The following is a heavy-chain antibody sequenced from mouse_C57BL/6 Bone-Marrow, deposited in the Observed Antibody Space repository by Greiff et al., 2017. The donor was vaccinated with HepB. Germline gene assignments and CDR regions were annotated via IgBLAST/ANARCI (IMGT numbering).Heavy chain of an antibody. CDR2: IYPRSGNT. CDR1: GYTFTSYG. V-gene: IGHV1-81*01. Sequence: VQLQESGAELARPGASVKLSCKASGYTFTSYGISWVKQRPGQGLEWIGEIYPRSGNTYYNEKFKGKATLTADKSSSTAYMELRSLTSEDSAVYFCARWHYYGSSPCAMDYGGQGTSVTVSS. J-gene: IGHJ4*01. CDR3: ARWHYYGSSPCAMDY. D-gene: IGHD1-1*01.